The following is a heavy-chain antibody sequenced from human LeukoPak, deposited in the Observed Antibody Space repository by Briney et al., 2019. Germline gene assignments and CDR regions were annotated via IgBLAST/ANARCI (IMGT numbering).Heavy chain of an antibody. CDR1: QFTFSDYW. CDR2: IKQDGSEK. V-gene: IGHV3-7*01. Sequence: GGSLRLSCAASQFTFSDYWISWVRQAPGKGLEWVANIKQDGSEKYYVDSVKGRFTISRDNAKNSLYLQMNSLRVEDTAVYYCAKGKGYDDWGQGTLVTVSS. J-gene: IGHJ4*02. D-gene: IGHD5-12*01. CDR3: AKGKGYDD.